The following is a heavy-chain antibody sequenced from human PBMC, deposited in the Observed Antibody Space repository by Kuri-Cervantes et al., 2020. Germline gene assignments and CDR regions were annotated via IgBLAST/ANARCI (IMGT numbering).Heavy chain of an antibody. V-gene: IGHV4-39*01. CDR2: IYYSGST. CDR3: ARRQRLKSGPYYFDY. Sequence: SETLSLTCTVSGGSISSSSYCWGWIRQPPGKGLEWIGSIYYSGSTYYNPSLKSRVTISVDTSKNQFSLKLSSVTAADTAVYYCARRQRLKSGPYYFDYWGQGTLVTVSS. CDR1: GGSISSSSYC. D-gene: IGHD4-11*01. J-gene: IGHJ4*02.